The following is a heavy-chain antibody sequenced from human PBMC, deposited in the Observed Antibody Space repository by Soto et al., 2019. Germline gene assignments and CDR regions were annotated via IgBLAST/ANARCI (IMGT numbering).Heavy chain of an antibody. D-gene: IGHD3-10*01. CDR3: AITHLRFGEHHY. CDR1: GYTFTSYD. CDR2: MNPNSGNT. V-gene: IGHV1-8*01. J-gene: IGHJ4*02. Sequence: QVQLVQSGAEVKKPGASVKVSCKASGYTFTSYDINWVRQATGQGLEWMGWMNPNSGNTGYEQKFQGRVTMTRKTSISTAYMELSSLRSEDTAVYYCAITHLRFGEHHYWGQGTLVTVSS.